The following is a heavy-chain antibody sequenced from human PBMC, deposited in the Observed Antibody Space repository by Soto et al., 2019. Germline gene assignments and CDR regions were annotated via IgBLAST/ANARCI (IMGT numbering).Heavy chain of an antibody. CDR1: GYTFTSYD. D-gene: IGHD1-1*01. CDR3: ARRAETNGWNGFGAHKYYFAF. CDR2: MNPNTGNS. V-gene: IGHV1-8*01. Sequence: ASVKVSCKASGYTFTSYDIYWVRQATGQGLEWMGWMNPNTGNSGYAQKFQGRVTMTSDTSISTAHMELSSLRSEDTAVYYCARRAETNGWNGFGAHKYYFAFWGQGTLVTASS. J-gene: IGHJ4*02.